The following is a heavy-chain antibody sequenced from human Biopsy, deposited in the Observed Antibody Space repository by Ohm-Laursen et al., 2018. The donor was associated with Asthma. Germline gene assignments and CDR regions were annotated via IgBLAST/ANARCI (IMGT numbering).Heavy chain of an antibody. CDR3: ARQKLVAAEGPFEV. V-gene: IGHV4-39*01. CDR1: SGSGGYMRSGNYY. J-gene: IGHJ3*01. CDR2: IYKSGQV. Sequence: SDTLSLTCSLSSGSGGYMRSGNYYWGWIRQPPGKGLEWIGNIYKSGQVYYNLSLKSRVTISVDTSKNQFSLQLRSVTAADTAVYYCARQKLVAAEGPFEVWGQGTMVIVSS. D-gene: IGHD1-26*01.